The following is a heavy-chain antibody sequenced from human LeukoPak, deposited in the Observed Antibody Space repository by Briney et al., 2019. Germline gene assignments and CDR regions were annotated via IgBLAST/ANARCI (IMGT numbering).Heavy chain of an antibody. CDR2: FSGSGSST. J-gene: IGHJ4*02. Sequence: PGGSLRLSCAASGFTFSSYAMSWVRQAPGKGLEWVSSFSGSGSSTYYADSVKGRFTISRDNSKNTLYLQMNSLRAEDTAVYYCARRGGWPQSDYWGQGTLVTVSS. V-gene: IGHV3-23*01. D-gene: IGHD5-24*01. CDR3: ARRGGWPQSDY. CDR1: GFTFSSYA.